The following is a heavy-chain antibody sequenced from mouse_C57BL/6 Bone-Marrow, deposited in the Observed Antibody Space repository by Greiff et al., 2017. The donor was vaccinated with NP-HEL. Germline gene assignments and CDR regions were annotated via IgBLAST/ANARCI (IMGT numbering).Heavy chain of an antibody. J-gene: IGHJ1*03. Sequence: EVKLMESGGGLVQPGGPLKLSCAASGFTFSDYYMYWGRQTPEKRLEWVAYFSNGGGSTYYLDTVKGRFTISRDKAKNALYLQRSRLKSEDTAMYDCARLSPFVDFDVWGTGTTVTVSS. CDR3: ARLSPFVDFDV. CDR2: FSNGGGST. V-gene: IGHV5-12*01. CDR1: GFTFSDYY. D-gene: IGHD6-2*01.